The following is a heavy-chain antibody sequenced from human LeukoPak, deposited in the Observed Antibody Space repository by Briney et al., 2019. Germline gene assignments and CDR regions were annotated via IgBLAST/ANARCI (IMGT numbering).Heavy chain of an antibody. D-gene: IGHD2-15*01. CDR3: GVAATGRGADY. Sequence: GGSLRLSCTASGFTFGDYAMSWVRQAPGKGLEWVGFIRSKAYGGTTEYAASVKGRFTISRGDSKSIAYLQMNSLKTEDTAVYYCGVAATGRGADYWGQGTLVTVSS. V-gene: IGHV3-49*04. CDR2: IRSKAYGGTT. J-gene: IGHJ4*02. CDR1: GFTFGDYA.